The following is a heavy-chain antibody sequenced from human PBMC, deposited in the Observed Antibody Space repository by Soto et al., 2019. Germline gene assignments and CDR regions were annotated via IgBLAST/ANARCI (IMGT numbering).Heavy chain of an antibody. CDR1: GDSVSSNSAA. J-gene: IGHJ6*02. D-gene: IGHD3-10*01. V-gene: IGHV6-1*01. CDR3: AWGSGPSSYYGMDV. Sequence: PSQTLSLTCAISGDSVSSNSAAWNWIRQSPSRGLEWLGMTYYRSKWYNDYAVSVKSRITINPDTSKNQFSLQLTSVTPEDTAVYYCAWGSGPSSYYGMDVWGQGTTVTVSS. CDR2: TYYRSKWYN.